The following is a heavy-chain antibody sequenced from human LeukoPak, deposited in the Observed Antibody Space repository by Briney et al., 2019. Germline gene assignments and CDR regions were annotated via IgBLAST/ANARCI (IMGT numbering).Heavy chain of an antibody. J-gene: IGHJ4*02. CDR1: GGSIGSYY. CDR3: ASTAPSSGWSRRFDY. CDR2: IYYSGST. D-gene: IGHD6-19*01. Sequence: SETLSLTCTVSGGSIGSYYWSWIRQPPGKGLEWIGYIYYSGSTNYNPSLKSRVTISVDTSKNQFSLKLSSVTAADTAVYYCASTAPSSGWSRRFDYWGQGTLVAVSS. V-gene: IGHV4-59*01.